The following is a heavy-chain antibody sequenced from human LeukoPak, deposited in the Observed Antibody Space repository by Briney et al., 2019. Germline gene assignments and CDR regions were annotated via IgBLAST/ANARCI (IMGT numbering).Heavy chain of an antibody. CDR2: ISGSGGST. J-gene: IGHJ6*03. V-gene: IGHV3-23*01. Sequence: GGSLRLSCAASGFTFSSYEMNWVRQAPGKGLEWVSAISGSGGSTYYADSVKGRFTISRDNSKNTLYLQMNSLRAEDTAVYYCAKGDNAIFGVVSYYYYMDVWGKGTTSPSP. CDR3: AKGDNAIFGVVSYYYYMDV. D-gene: IGHD3-3*02. CDR1: GFTFSSYE.